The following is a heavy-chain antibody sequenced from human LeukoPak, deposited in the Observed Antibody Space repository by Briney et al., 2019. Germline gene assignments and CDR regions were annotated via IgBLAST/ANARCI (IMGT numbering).Heavy chain of an antibody. Sequence: ASVKVSCKASGYTFTTFDINWVRQATGQGLEWMGWVSPNSGITGYAQKFQDRVTITGDTSISTAYMELSSLRSEDTAVYYCARRSPGGGDVETWGQGTLVTVSS. D-gene: IGHD2-21*02. J-gene: IGHJ4*02. CDR3: ARRSPGGGDVET. CDR2: VSPNSGIT. CDR1: GYTFTTFD. V-gene: IGHV1-8*03.